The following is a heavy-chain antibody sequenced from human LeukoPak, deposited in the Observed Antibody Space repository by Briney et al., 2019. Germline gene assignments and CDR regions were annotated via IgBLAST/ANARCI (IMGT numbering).Heavy chain of an antibody. Sequence: PSETLSLTCTVSGGSISGYYWSWIRQPAGKGLERIGEINHSGSTNYNPSLKSRVTISVDTSKNQFSLKLSSVTAADTAVYYCARHPYYYGSGSYLRRDYFDYWGQGTLVTVSS. D-gene: IGHD3-10*01. CDR2: INHSGST. J-gene: IGHJ4*02. CDR3: ARHPYYYGSGSYLRRDYFDY. V-gene: IGHV4-34*01. CDR1: GGSISGYY.